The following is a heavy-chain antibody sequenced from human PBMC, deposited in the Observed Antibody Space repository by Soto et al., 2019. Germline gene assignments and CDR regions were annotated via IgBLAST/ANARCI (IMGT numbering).Heavy chain of an antibody. Sequence: GGSVKVSCKASGGTFSSYTISWVRQAPGQGLEWMGRIIPILGIANYAQKFQGRVTITADKSTSTAYMELSSLRSEDTAVYYCARQYYYYYGMDVWGQGTTVTVSS. CDR3: ARQYYYYYGMDV. V-gene: IGHV1-69*02. CDR2: IIPILGIA. J-gene: IGHJ6*02. CDR1: GGTFSSYT.